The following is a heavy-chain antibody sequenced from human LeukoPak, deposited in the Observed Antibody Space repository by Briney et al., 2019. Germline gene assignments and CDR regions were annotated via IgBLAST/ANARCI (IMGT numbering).Heavy chain of an antibody. CDR1: GFTFSSYG. V-gene: IGHV3-30*02. D-gene: IGHD3-22*01. J-gene: IGHJ4*02. CDR2: IRYDGINK. Sequence: GGSLRLSCAASGFTFSSYGVHWVRQAPGKGLEWVAFIRYDGINKYYADSVKGRFTISRDNSKNTLYLQTNSLRAEDTAVYYRHYSTTHDSSGYSLDYWGQGTLVTVSS. CDR3: HYSTTHDSSGYSLDY.